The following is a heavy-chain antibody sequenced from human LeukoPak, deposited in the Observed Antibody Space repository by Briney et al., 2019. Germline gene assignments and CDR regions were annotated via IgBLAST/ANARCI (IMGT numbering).Heavy chain of an antibody. V-gene: IGHV1-18*01. CDR1: GYTFTSYG. D-gene: IGHD3-9*01. J-gene: IGHJ4*02. CDR2: ISAYNGKT. CDR3: ARGSRPVYNLLTGKRYFDY. Sequence: ASVKVSCKASGYTFTSYGLNWVRQAPGQGLEWMGWISAYNGKTNYAQKLQGRVTLTTDTSTSTAYMELSSLRSEDTAVYYCARGSRPVYNLLTGKRYFDYWGQGTLLTVSS.